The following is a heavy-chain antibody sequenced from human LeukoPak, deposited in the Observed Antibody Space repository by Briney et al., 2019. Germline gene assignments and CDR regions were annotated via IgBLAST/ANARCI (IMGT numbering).Heavy chain of an antibody. D-gene: IGHD3-22*01. CDR2: IYYSRRT. J-gene: IGHJ4*02. Sequence: PSETLSLTCTLSGGSISSSSYYWGWIRQPPGKGLEWTESIYYSRRTYYNPSLKSQVTISVDTSKNQFSLKLSSATAADTAVYYCAREKYYYDSSGYQPFDYWGQGTLVTVSS. CDR3: AREKYYYDSSGYQPFDY. CDR1: GGSISSSSYY. V-gene: IGHV4-39*01.